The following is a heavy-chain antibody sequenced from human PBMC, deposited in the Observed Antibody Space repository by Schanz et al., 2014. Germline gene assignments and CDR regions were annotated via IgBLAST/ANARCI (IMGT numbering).Heavy chain of an antibody. CDR3: VRGGGYSDGHGES. V-gene: IGHV3-48*01. CDR1: GFTFNKNS. D-gene: IGHD5-18*01. Sequence: EEQLVESGGGLVQPGGSLRLSCAASGFTFNKNSMNWVRQGAGKGLEWVSYTSRSRSTIYYADSVKGRFTISRDNAKNSLCQQMNSLIIENTALYYCVRGGGYSDGHGESRGQGTLVSVSS. J-gene: IGHJ1*01. CDR2: TSRSRSTI.